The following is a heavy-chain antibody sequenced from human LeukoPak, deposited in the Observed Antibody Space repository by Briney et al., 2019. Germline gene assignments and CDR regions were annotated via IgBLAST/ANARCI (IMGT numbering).Heavy chain of an antibody. V-gene: IGHV3-33*01. J-gene: IGHJ4*02. D-gene: IGHD5-18*01. CDR2: IWYDGSNK. CDR1: GFTFSSYG. CDR3: ARDLIQLPDY. Sequence: PGRSLRLSCAASGFTFSSYGMHWVRQAPGKGLEWVAVIWYDGSNKYYADSVKGRFTISRDNSKNTLYLQMNSLRAEDTAGYYCARDLIQLPDYWGQGTLVTVSS.